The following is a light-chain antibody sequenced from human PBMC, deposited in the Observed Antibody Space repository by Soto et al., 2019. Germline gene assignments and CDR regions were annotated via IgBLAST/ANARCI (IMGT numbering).Light chain of an antibody. J-gene: IGLJ1*01. Sequence: QSALTQPPSASGSPGQSVTISCTGTSSDVGDNYVSWYQQHLGKAPKLIIYEVSQRPSGVPDRFSGSKSGNTASLTVSGLQTEDEADYYCSAYAGSNNFVFGSGKKVNV. CDR1: SSDVGDNY. V-gene: IGLV2-8*01. CDR2: EVS. CDR3: SAYAGSNNFV.